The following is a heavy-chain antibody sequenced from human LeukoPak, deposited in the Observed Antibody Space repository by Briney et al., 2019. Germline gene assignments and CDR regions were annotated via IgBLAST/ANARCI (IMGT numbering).Heavy chain of an antibody. V-gene: IGHV3-33*01. CDR3: ARRRGTSGTIDY. CDR2: IWYDGSDK. Sequence: GGSLRLSCAASGFTFRNHGMHWVRQAPGKGLEWVAVIWYDGSDKYYADSAKGRFTISRDNSKDMLYLQMNSLTVEDTAVYYCARRRGTSGTIDYWGQGTLVTVSS. J-gene: IGHJ4*02. CDR1: GFTFRNHG. D-gene: IGHD6-19*01.